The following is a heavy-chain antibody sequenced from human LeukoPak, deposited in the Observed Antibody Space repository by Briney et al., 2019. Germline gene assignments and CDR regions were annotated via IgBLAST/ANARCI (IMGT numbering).Heavy chain of an antibody. CDR3: ARDYLMGGTTGKAFDI. CDR2: ISYDGNIK. D-gene: IGHD1-26*01. J-gene: IGHJ3*02. V-gene: IGHV3-30*04. CDR1: GFTFSSYA. Sequence: GGSLRLSCAASGFTFSSYAMHWVRQAPGKGLEWVAVISYDGNIKYYTDFVKGRFTISRDNSKNTLYLQMNSLRAEDTAVYYCARDYLMGGTTGKAFDIWGQGTMVTISS.